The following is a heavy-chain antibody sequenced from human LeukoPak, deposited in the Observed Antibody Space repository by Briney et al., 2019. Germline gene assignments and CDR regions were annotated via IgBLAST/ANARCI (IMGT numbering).Heavy chain of an antibody. CDR3: ARDQTPYYDILTGYRNWFDP. CDR2: ISAYNGNT. D-gene: IGHD3-9*01. Sequence: ASVKVSCKASGYTFTSYGISWVRQDPGQGLEWMGWISAYNGNTNYAQKLQGRVTMTTDTSTSTAYMELRSLRSDDTAVYYCARDQTPYYDILTGYRNWFDPWGQGTLVTVSS. CDR1: GYTFTSYG. J-gene: IGHJ5*02. V-gene: IGHV1-18*01.